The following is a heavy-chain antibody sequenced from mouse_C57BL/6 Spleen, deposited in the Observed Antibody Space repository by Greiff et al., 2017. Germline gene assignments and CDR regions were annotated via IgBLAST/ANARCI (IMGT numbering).Heavy chain of an antibody. CDR1: GYAFSSYW. V-gene: IGHV1-80*01. J-gene: IGHJ1*03. Sequence: VQLQQPGAELVKPGASVKISCKASGYAFSSYWMNWVKQRPGQGLEWIGQIDPSDSDTHYNRKFKGKATLTVAKSSSTAYMQLSSLTSEDSAVYFCSSPDYRGNYWYFAVWGTGPRATVSP. D-gene: IGHD2-13*01. CDR2: IDPSDSDT. CDR3: SSPDYRGNYWYFAV.